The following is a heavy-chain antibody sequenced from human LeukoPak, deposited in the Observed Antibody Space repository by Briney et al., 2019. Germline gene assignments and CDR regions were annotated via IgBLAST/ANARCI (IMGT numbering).Heavy chain of an antibody. D-gene: IGHD6-19*01. CDR2: TNQDGSKN. V-gene: IGHV3-7*01. Sequence: GGSLRLSCAASEFTFSNYWMSWVRQAPGKGLERVAHTNQDGSKNYYVDSVRGRFTISRDNAKNSLYLQMNSLRAEDTAVYYCATTVAGYPDDYFNYWGQGTLVTVSS. CDR3: ATTVAGYPDDYFNY. J-gene: IGHJ4*02. CDR1: EFTFSNYW.